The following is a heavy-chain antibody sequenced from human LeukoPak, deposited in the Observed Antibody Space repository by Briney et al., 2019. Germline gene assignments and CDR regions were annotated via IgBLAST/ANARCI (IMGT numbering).Heavy chain of an antibody. D-gene: IGHD3-3*01. CDR1: GGTFSSYA. V-gene: IGHV1-69*13. CDR3: ASFSADFWSGYYTEYDY. J-gene: IGHJ4*02. Sequence: GASVKVSCKASGGTFSSYAISWVRQAPGQGLEWMGGIIPIFGTANYAQKFQGRVTITADESTSTAYMELSSLRSEDTAVYYFASFSADFWSGYYTEYDYWGQGTLVTVSS. CDR2: IIPIFGTA.